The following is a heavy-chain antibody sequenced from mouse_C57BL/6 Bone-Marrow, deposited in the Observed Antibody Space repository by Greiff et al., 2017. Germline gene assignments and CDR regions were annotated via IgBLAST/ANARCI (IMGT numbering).Heavy chain of an antibody. D-gene: IGHD2-5*01. CDR1: GYAFSSYW. CDR2: IYPGDGDT. Sequence: QVQLQQSGAELVKPGASVKISCKASGYAFSSYWMNWVKQRPGKGLEWIGQIYPGDGDTNYNGKFKGKATLTADKSSSTAYMQLSSLTSEDSAVYFCASGAYYSNYDAMDDWGQGTSVTVSS. CDR3: ASGAYYSNYDAMDD. V-gene: IGHV1-80*01. J-gene: IGHJ4*01.